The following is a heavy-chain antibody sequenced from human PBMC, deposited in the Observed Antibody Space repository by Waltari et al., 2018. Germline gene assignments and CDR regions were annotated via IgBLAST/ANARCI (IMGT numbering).Heavy chain of an antibody. D-gene: IGHD6-13*01. J-gene: IGHJ2*01. CDR3: ARGTGPLKAAAGMNWYFDL. V-gene: IGHV4-34*01. Sequence: QVQLQQWGAGLLKPSETLSLTCAVYGGSFSGYYWRCIRPPPGTGLEWIGEINHSRSTNYNPSLKSRVTISVDTSKKQFSLKLSSVTAADTAIYYCARGTGPLKAAAGMNWYFDLWGRGTLVTVSS. CDR2: INHSRST. CDR1: GGSFSGYY.